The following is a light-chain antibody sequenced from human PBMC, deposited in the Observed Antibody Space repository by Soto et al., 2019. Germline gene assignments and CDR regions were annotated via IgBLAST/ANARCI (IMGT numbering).Light chain of an antibody. J-gene: IGLJ1*01. Sequence: QSVLTRPPSVSGAPGQRVTISCTGSSSNIGAGYDVNWYQQLPETAPKLLIFGDSNRPSGVPDRFSGSKSGTSASLVITGLQADDEADYYCQSNDNGLSGSDVFGTGTKVTV. CDR3: QSNDNGLSGSDV. V-gene: IGLV1-40*01. CDR2: GDS. CDR1: SSNIGAGYD.